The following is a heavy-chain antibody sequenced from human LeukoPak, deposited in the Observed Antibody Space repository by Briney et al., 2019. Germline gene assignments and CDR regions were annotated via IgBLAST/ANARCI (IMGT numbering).Heavy chain of an antibody. V-gene: IGHV3-48*01. CDR3: ARDRDSSWYGFTFDY. D-gene: IGHD6-13*01. CDR2: ISGSSGTI. Sequence: GGSLRLSCAASGFTFNTYTMNWVRQAPGKGLEWVSYISGSSGTIDYADSVRGRFTISRDNAKNSLYLQMNSLRAEDTAVYYCARDRDSSWYGFTFDYWGQGTLVTVSS. J-gene: IGHJ4*02. CDR1: GFTFNTYT.